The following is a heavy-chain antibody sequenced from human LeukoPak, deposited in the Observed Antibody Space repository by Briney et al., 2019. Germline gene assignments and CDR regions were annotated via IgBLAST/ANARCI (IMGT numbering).Heavy chain of an antibody. CDR3: ARASGRYDFWSGYYRSYIFDY. J-gene: IGHJ4*02. CDR2: IYYSGST. V-gene: IGHV4-39*01. D-gene: IGHD3-3*01. Sequence: SETLSLTCTVSGGSISSSSYYWGWIRQPPGKGLEWIGSIYYSGSTYYNPSLKSRVTISVDTSKNQFSLKLSSVTAADTAVYYCARASGRYDFWSGYYRSYIFDYWGQGTLVTVSS. CDR1: GGSISSSSYY.